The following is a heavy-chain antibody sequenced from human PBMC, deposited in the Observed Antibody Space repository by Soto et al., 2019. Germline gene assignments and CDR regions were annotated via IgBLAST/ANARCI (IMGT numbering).Heavy chain of an antibody. V-gene: IGHV1-69*01. CDR1: GGTFSSYA. J-gene: IGHJ6*02. D-gene: IGHD6-6*01. CDR2: IIPIFGTA. CDR3: ARGLEGIAARPHGMDV. Sequence: QVQLVQSGAEVKKPGSSVKVSCKASGGTFSSYAISWVRQAPGQGLEWMGGIIPIFGTANYAQKFQGRVTITADQSTRKAYMELSSLRSEDTAVYYCARGLEGIAARPHGMDVWGQGTTVTVSS.